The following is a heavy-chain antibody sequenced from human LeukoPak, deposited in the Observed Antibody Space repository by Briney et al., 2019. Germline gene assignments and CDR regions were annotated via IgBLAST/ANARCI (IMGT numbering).Heavy chain of an antibody. J-gene: IGHJ3*02. Sequence: QAGGSLRLSCAASGFTFSSYGMHWVRQAPGKGLEWVAVIWYDGSNKYYADSVKGRFTISRDNSKNTLYLQMNSLRAEDTAVYYCARDSSPHSSGWYEGSAFDIWGQGTMVTVSS. CDR3: ARDSSPHSSGWYEGSAFDI. D-gene: IGHD6-19*01. V-gene: IGHV3-33*01. CDR1: GFTFSSYG. CDR2: IWYDGSNK.